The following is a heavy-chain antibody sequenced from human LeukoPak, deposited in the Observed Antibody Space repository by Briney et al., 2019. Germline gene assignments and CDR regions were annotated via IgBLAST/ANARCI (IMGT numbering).Heavy chain of an antibody. CDR3: TRVGYIDEGIDY. V-gene: IGHV3-7*04. CDR2: IKEDGSEK. CDR1: PFTSSGHW. Sequence: PGGSLRLSCVASPFTSSGHWMSWVRQAPGKGLEWVANIKEDGSEKYYLDSVKGRFTISRDNAKNSLYLQMNSLRAEDTAIYYCTRVGYIDEGIDYWGQGTLVTVSS. D-gene: IGHD5-24*01. J-gene: IGHJ4*02.